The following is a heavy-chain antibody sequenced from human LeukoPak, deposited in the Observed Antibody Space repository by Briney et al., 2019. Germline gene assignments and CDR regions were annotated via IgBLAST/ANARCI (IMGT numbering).Heavy chain of an antibody. CDR3: ARVRDRYGYSSDY. V-gene: IGHV3-11*01. J-gene: IGHJ4*02. Sequence: GGSLRLSCAASGFTFSDFYMSWVRQAPGKGLEWVSYITDNGNTITYADSVRGRFTISRDNAKNSLYLQMNSLRADDTAVYYCARVRDRYGYSSDYWGQGTLVTVSS. D-gene: IGHD5-18*01. CDR2: ITDNGNTI. CDR1: GFTFSDFY.